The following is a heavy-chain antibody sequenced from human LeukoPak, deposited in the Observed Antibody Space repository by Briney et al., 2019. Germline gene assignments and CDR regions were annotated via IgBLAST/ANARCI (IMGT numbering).Heavy chain of an antibody. CDR3: AKGRTYLDAFDI. J-gene: IGHJ3*02. Sequence: GGPLRLSCGASGFTFSSYAMSWVRQAPGKGLEWVSAISGSGGSTYYADSVKGRFTISRDNSKNTLYLQMSSLRAEDTAVYYCAKGRTYLDAFDIWGQGTMVTVSS. CDR1: GFTFSSYA. CDR2: ISGSGGST. V-gene: IGHV3-23*01.